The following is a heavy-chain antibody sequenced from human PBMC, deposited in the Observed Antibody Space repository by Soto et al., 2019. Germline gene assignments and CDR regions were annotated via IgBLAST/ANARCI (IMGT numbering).Heavy chain of an antibody. CDR2: IYYSGST. J-gene: IGHJ5*02. Sequence: PSETLSLTCPVSGGSISSGCYYWSWIRQHPGKGLEWIGYIYYSGSTYYNPSLKSRVTISVDTSKNQFSLKLSSVTAADTAVYYCARVWFGESSWFDPWGQGTLVTVSS. CDR1: GGSISSGCYY. CDR3: ARVWFGESSWFDP. D-gene: IGHD3-10*01. V-gene: IGHV4-31*03.